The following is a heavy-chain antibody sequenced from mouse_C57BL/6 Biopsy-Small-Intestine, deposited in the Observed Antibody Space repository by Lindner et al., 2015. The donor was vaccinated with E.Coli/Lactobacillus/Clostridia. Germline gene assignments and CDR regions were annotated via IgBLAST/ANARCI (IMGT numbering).Heavy chain of an antibody. V-gene: IGHV1-7*01. CDR2: INPSSGYT. Sequence: VQLQESGAELAKPGASVKLSCKASGYTFTSYWMHWVKQRPGQGLEWIGYINPSSGYTKYNQKFKDKATLTADKSSSTAYMQLSSLAYEDSAIYYCATGLYAMDYWGQGTSVTVSS. CDR1: GYTFTSYW. J-gene: IGHJ4*01. CDR3: ATGLYAMDY.